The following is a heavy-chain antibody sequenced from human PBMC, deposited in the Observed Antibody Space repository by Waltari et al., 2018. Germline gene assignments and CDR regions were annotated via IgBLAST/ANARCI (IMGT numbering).Heavy chain of an antibody. CDR2: INADNGNT. J-gene: IGHJ4*02. V-gene: IGHV1-3*01. D-gene: IGHD2-8*01. Sequence: QVQLVQSGAEVKKPGDSVKVSCKASGYTFTGYTIHWMRQAPGQGLEWMGWINADNGNTKYSQKFQGRVTITRDTSANTADMELSSLRSEDTAVYYCARAYCINGVCYSGYYFDYWGQGTLVTVSS. CDR1: GYTFTGYT. CDR3: ARAYCINGVCYSGYYFDY.